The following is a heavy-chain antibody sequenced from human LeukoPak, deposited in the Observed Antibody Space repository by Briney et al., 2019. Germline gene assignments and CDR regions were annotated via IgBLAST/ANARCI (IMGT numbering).Heavy chain of an antibody. CDR3: AKVDRGDYSSSPVPYYNYYMNV. D-gene: IGHD6-13*01. CDR2: ISGSGGST. CDR1: GFTFSSYA. Sequence: GGSLRLSCAASGFTFSSYAMSWVRQAPGKGLEWASAISGSGGSTYYADSVKGRFTISRDNAKNLLYLHMNSLRVEDTAVYYCAKVDRGDYSSSPVPYYNYYMNVWGKGTTVTVSS. J-gene: IGHJ6*03. V-gene: IGHV3-23*01.